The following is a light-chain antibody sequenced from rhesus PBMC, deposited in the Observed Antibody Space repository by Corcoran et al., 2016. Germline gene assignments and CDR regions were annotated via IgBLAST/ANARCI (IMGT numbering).Light chain of an antibody. J-gene: IGLJ1*01. CDR1: SSNIGSSS. V-gene: IGLV1-60*01. CDR3: ATWDKTLDAYI. Sequence: QSVLTQPPSASEAAGKSVTISCSGSSSNIGSSSVAWYQRLPETSPRLLIYHDDRRTPGVSDRFSGSKSGASASLAINGLQTEDEAEYFCATWDKTLDAYIFAVGTRLTVL. CDR2: HDD.